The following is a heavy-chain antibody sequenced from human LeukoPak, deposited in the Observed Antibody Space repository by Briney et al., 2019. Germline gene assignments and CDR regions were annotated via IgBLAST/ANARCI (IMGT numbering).Heavy chain of an antibody. CDR2: INPKSGGT. CDR1: GYTFTGYY. CDR3: ARDRGIPGPGNAFDF. V-gene: IGHV1-2*02. J-gene: IGHJ3*01. Sequence: ASVKVSCKASGYTFTGYYMHWVRQAPGQGLEWMGLINPKSGGTNYAQKFQGRVTMTRDTSINTVYMELASLTSDDTAVYYCARDRGIPGPGNAFDFWGQGTMVTVSS. D-gene: IGHD6-13*01.